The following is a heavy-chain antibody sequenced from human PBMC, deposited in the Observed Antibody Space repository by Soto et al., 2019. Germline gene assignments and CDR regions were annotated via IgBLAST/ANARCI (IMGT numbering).Heavy chain of an antibody. Sequence: QVQLMQSGAEVRKPGASVRLSCETSGYNFNQYYIHWVRQAPGQGLEWMGIINLRGGTTEYAHKFGGGVPVTGDTPMSTAYRELRILRSEDTAIYFCARGPDDRDAPRWDYWGQGTLVTVSS. J-gene: IGHJ4*02. CDR3: ARGPDDRDAPRWDY. V-gene: IGHV1-46*02. CDR1: GYNFNQYY. CDR2: INLRGGTT. D-gene: IGHD1-1*01.